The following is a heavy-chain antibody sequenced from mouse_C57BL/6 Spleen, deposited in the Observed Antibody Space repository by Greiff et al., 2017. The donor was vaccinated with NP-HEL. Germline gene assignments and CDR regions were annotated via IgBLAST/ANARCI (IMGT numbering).Heavy chain of an antibody. CDR2: ISSGGSYT. D-gene: IGHD2-1*01. J-gene: IGHJ2*01. CDR1: GFTFSSYG. CDR3: ARGKGNYGD. Sequence: EVQGVESGGDLVKPGGSLKLSCAASGFTFSSYGMSWVRQTPDKRLEWVATISSGGSYTYYPDSVKGRFTISRDNAKNTLYLQMSSLKSEDTAMYYCARGKGNYGDWGQGTTLTVSS. V-gene: IGHV5-6*01.